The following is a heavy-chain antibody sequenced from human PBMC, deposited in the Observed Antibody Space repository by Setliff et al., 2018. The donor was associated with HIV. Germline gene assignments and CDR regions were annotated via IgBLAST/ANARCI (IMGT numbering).Heavy chain of an antibody. Sequence: ASVKFSCKTSGYTFTTSGISWVRQAPGQGLEWMGWINIYSGNTNYAQKFQGRVTMTTDTSTNTAYMELRSLRSDDTAVYYCARSHSMIVVVMDYWGQGTLVTSPQ. J-gene: IGHJ4*02. D-gene: IGHD3-22*01. CDR3: ARSHSMIVVVMDY. CDR1: GYTFTTSG. V-gene: IGHV1-18*01. CDR2: INIYSGNT.